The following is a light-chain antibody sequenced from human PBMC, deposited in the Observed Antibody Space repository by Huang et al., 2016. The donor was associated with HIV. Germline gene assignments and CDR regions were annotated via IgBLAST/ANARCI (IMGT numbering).Light chain of an antibody. CDR2: GAS. J-gene: IGKJ4*01. Sequence: DIQMTQSPFSLSASVGDRVTISCRASQTITTFVNWYQQKPGKAPKLLIYGASGLQSGVPSRFRGSGSGTDFTLTISSLQPEDFATYYCQQSYRTPLTFGGGTKVEIK. CDR3: QQSYRTPLT. V-gene: IGKV1-39*01. CDR1: QTITTF.